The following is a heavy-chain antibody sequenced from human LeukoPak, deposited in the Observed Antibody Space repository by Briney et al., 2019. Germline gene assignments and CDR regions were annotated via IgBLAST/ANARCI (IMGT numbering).Heavy chain of an antibody. D-gene: IGHD3-3*01. J-gene: IGHJ4*02. CDR2: IRYDGSNK. CDR3: AKDTIFAVLGDY. Sequence: GGSLRLSCAASGFIFKSYGMHWVRQAPGKGLEWVTFIRYDGSNKYYADSVKGRFTVSRDNSKNTLHLQMSGLRAEDTAIYYCAKDTIFAVLGDYWGQGTLVTVSS. CDR1: GFIFKSYG. V-gene: IGHV3-30*02.